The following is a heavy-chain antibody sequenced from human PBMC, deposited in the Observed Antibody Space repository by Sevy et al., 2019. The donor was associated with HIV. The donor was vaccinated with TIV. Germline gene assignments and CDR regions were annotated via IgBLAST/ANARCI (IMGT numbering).Heavy chain of an antibody. J-gene: IGHJ4*02. CDR2: IYYSGST. CDR1: GGSINNYF. CDR3: ARESIGAVGDVDH. Sequence: SETLSLTCTVSGGSINNYFWSWIRQPPGKGLEWIGYIYYSGSTNYNPSLKSRVSISVDTSKTQFSLKLTSVTAADTAVYYCARESIGAVGDVDHWGQGTLVTVSS. D-gene: IGHD6-13*01. V-gene: IGHV4-59*01.